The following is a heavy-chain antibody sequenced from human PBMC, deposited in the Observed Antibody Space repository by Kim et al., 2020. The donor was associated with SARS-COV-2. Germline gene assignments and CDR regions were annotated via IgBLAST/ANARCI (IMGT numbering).Heavy chain of an antibody. J-gene: IGHJ6*02. CDR3: AKGGGAVADLYYYYGMDV. CDR1: GFTFSSYA. CDR2: ISGSGGST. D-gene: IGHD6-19*01. V-gene: IGHV3-23*01. Sequence: GGSLRLSCAASGFTFSSYAMSWVRQAPGKGLEWVSAISGSGGSTYYADSVKGRFTISRDNSKNTLYLQMNSLRAEDTAVYYCAKGGGAVADLYYYYGMDVWGQGTTVTVSS.